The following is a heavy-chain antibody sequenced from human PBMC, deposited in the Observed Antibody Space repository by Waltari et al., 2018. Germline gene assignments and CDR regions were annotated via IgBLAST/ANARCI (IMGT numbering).Heavy chain of an antibody. Sequence: EVQLVESGGGLLQRGGSLRLSCAGSGFDVSSSYMNWVRQAPGKGLEWVSGIHSGGNTYYVDSVKGRFTISRDNSKNTLYLQMNSLRAEDTAVYYCAKDRSYGHSLANWGQGTLVTVSS. D-gene: IGHD4-17*01. CDR1: GFDVSSSY. V-gene: IGHV3-53*01. J-gene: IGHJ4*02. CDR2: IHSGGNT. CDR3: AKDRSYGHSLAN.